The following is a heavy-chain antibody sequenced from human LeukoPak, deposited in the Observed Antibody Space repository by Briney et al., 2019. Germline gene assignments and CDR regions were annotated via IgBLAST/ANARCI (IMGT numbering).Heavy chain of an antibody. D-gene: IGHD6-19*01. CDR3: ARYGAVAGLYGRFDY. V-gene: IGHV4-59*08. Sequence: SETMSLTCTVSGGSISDYSWSWIRQPPGKGLEWIGNIYYSGSANHNPSLKSRVTISRDTSKNQLSLKLSSVTAADTAVYYCARYGAVAGLYGRFDYWGQGTLVTVSS. J-gene: IGHJ4*02. CDR2: IYYSGSA. CDR1: GGSISDYS.